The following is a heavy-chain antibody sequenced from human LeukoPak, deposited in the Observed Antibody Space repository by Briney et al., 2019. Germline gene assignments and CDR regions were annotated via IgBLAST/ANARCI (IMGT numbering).Heavy chain of an antibody. V-gene: IGHV3-49*04. CDR1: GFTFGDYV. Sequence: GGSLRLSCTASGFTFGDYVMSWVRQAPGKGLEWVGFIRSKAYGGTTEYAASVKGRFTISRDDSKSIAYLQMNSLKTEDTAVYYCTRVPSGWYAYFDYWGQGTLVTVSS. CDR3: TRVPSGWYAYFDY. D-gene: IGHD6-19*01. CDR2: IRSKAYGGTT. J-gene: IGHJ4*02.